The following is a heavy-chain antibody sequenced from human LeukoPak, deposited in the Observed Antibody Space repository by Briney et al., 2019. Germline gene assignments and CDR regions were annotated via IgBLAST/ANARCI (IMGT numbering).Heavy chain of an antibody. J-gene: IGHJ4*02. CDR1: GFTFSSYA. Sequence: GGSLRLSCAASGFTFSSYAMDWVRQAPGKGLEWVAVISYDGSNQHKADSVRGRFTISRDNSKNTVYLQMNSLRAEDTAVYYCARRSPGSSSWYDYWGQGTLVTVSS. V-gene: IGHV3-30*14. CDR3: ARRSPGSSSWYDY. D-gene: IGHD6-13*01. CDR2: ISYDGSNQ.